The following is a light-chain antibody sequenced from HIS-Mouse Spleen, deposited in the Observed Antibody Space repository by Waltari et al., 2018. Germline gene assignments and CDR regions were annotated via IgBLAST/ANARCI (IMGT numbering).Light chain of an antibody. CDR3: QSYDSSLSAHYV. Sequence: QSVLTQPPSVSGAPGQRVTSSCTGSSANTGAGYDVHWDQQLPGTAPKLLIYGNSNRPSGVPDRFSGSKSGTSASLAITGLQAEDEADYYCQSYDSSLSAHYVLGTGTKVTVL. CDR2: GNS. J-gene: IGLJ1*01. CDR1: SANTGAGYD. V-gene: IGLV1-40*01.